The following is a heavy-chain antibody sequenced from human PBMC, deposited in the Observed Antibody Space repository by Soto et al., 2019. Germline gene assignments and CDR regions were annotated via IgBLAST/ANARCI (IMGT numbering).Heavy chain of an antibody. CDR2: INPSGSST. CDR1: GYTFTNYY. Sequence: ASVKVSCKASGYTFTNYYIHWVRQAPGQGLEWMEIINPSGSSTRYAQKFQNRVTMTRDTSSSTVYMELSSLRFEDTAMYFCARDVGDSGSHWFDAWGQGSLVTVPS. V-gene: IGHV1-46*01. J-gene: IGHJ5*02. CDR3: ARDVGDSGSHWFDA. D-gene: IGHD1-26*01.